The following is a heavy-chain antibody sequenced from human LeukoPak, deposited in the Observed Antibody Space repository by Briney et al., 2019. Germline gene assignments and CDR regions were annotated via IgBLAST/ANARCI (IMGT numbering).Heavy chain of an antibody. J-gene: IGHJ6*03. V-gene: IGHV1-2*02. CDR3: ARVGSSSFPYYYYYYMDV. CDR1: GGTFSSYA. D-gene: IGHD6-6*01. CDR2: INPNSGGT. Sequence: ASVKASCKASGGTFSSYAISWVRQAPGQGLEWMGWINPNSGGTNYAQKFQGRVTMTRDTSISTAYMELSRLRSDDTAVYYCARVGSSSFPYYYYYYMDVWGKGTTVTVSS.